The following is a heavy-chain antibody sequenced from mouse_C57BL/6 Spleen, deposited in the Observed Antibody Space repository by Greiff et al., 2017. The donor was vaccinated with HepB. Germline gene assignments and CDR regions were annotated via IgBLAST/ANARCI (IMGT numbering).Heavy chain of an antibody. CDR1: GYTFTGYW. V-gene: IGHV1-9*01. J-gene: IGHJ2*01. CDR3: ARRGGDYYGSSYFDG. CDR2: ILPGSGST. D-gene: IGHD1-1*01. Sequence: QVQLQQSGAELMKPGASVKLSCKATGYTFTGYWIEWVKQRPGHGLEWIGEILPGSGSTNYNEKFKGKATLTADTSSNTAYMQLSSLTTEDSAIYYCARRGGDYYGSSYFDGWGQGTTLTVSS.